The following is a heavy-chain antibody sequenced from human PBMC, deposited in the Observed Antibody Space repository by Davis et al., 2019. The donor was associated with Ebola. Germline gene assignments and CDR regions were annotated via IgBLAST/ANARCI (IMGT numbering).Heavy chain of an antibody. V-gene: IGHV1-2*02. CDR2: INPNSGGT. Sequence: ASVKVSCKASGYTFTGYYMHWVRQAPGQGLEWMGWINPNSGGTNYAQKFQGRVTMTRDTSISTAYMELSRLRSDDTAVYYCARVSWTVTDAFDIWGQGTMVTVSS. CDR3: ARVSWTVTDAFDI. D-gene: IGHD4-17*01. J-gene: IGHJ3*02. CDR1: GYTFTGYY.